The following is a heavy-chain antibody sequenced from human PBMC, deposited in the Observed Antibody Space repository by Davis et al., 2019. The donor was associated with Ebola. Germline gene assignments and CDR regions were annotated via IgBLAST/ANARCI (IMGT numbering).Heavy chain of an antibody. CDR1: GDTFSSYT. Sequence: AASVKVSCKASGDTFSSYTINWVRQAPGQGLEWMGRIIPILGIANYAQKFQGRVTITADKSTSTAYMELSSLRSEDTAVYYCARGSTTLNLYYYYYDMDVWGKGTTVTVSS. CDR2: IIPILGIA. V-gene: IGHV1-69*02. J-gene: IGHJ6*04. D-gene: IGHD2-2*01. CDR3: ARGSTTLNLYYYYYDMDV.